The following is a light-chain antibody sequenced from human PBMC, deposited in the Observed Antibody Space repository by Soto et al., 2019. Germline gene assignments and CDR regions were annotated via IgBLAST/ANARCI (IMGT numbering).Light chain of an antibody. CDR1: QSINSW. CDR2: KAS. J-gene: IGKJ1*01. CDR3: QQYNSFSPWT. V-gene: IGKV1-5*03. Sequence: DIQMTQSPSTLSASVGDRVTITCRASQSINSWLAWYQQKPGKAPKLLIYKASSLEGGVPPRFSGSGSGTEFTLTISSLQPDDFATYYCQQYNSFSPWTFGQGTKVDIK.